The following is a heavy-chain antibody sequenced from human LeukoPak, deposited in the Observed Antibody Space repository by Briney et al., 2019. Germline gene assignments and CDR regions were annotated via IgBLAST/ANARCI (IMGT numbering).Heavy chain of an antibody. CDR3: ATALNGSGSYYNRGFDY. Sequence: ASVKVSCKVSGYTLTELSMHWVRQAPGKGLEWMGGFDPEDGETIYAQKFQGRVTMTEDTSTDTAYMELSSLRSEDTAVYYCATALNGSGSYYNRGFDYWGQGTLVTVSS. CDR1: GYTLTELS. J-gene: IGHJ4*02. D-gene: IGHD3-10*01. V-gene: IGHV1-24*01. CDR2: FDPEDGET.